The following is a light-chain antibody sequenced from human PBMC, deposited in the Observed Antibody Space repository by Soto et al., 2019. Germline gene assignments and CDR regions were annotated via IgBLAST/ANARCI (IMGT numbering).Light chain of an antibody. CDR3: QQYGSSTIT. V-gene: IGKV3-20*01. Sequence: EILFTQSPATLSLSPGERATLSCRASQGVSSYLAWYQQKPGQAPRILIYDASNRETGIPARFSGSGSGTEFTLTISRLEPEDFAVYYCQQYGSSTITFGQGTRLEIK. CDR2: DAS. J-gene: IGKJ5*01. CDR1: QGVSSY.